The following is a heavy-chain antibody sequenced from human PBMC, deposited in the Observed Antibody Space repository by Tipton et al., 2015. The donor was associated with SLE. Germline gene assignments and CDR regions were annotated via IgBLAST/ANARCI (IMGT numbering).Heavy chain of an antibody. CDR2: IKEDGSEK. CDR3: ARLGKGTQQLHAFDL. CDR1: GFTFSSYW. J-gene: IGHJ3*01. V-gene: IGHV3-7*01. Sequence: SLRLSCAASGFTFSSYWMSWVRQAPGKGLEWLANIKEDGSEKYYVDSVKGRFTISRDNAKNSLDLQMNSLRDEDTAVYYCARLGKGTQQLHAFDLWGQGTMVTVSS. D-gene: IGHD1-1*01.